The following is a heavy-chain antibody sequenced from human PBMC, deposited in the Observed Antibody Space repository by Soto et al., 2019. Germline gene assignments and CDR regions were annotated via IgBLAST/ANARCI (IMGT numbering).Heavy chain of an antibody. Sequence: ASVKVSCNASGYNFTSYGISWVRQAPGQGLEWMGWISAYNGNTNYAQKLQGRVTMTTDTSTSTAYMELRSLRSDDTAVYYCARALNQSGSYYPLSYWGQGTLVTVSS. CDR2: ISAYNGNT. CDR3: ARALNQSGSYYPLSY. CDR1: GYNFTSYG. D-gene: IGHD1-26*01. J-gene: IGHJ4*02. V-gene: IGHV1-18*04.